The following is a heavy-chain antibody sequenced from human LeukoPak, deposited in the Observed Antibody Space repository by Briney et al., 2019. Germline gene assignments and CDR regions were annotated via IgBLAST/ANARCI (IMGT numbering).Heavy chain of an antibody. D-gene: IGHD3-10*01. CDR2: IYSGGST. CDR3: ARCYGSGSPFDY. Sequence: GGSLRLSCEASGFTVSSNYMNWVRQAPGKGLEWVSVIYSGGSTYYADSVKGRFTISRDNSKNTLYLQMNSLRAEDTAVYYCARCYGSGSPFDYWGQGTLVTVSS. V-gene: IGHV3-53*01. CDR1: GFTVSSNY. J-gene: IGHJ4*02.